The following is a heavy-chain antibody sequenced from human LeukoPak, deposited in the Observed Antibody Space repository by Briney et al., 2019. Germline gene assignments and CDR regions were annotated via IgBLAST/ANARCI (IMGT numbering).Heavy chain of an antibody. CDR1: GGSISSSSYY. J-gene: IGHJ5*02. CDR2: IYYSGST. Sequence: SETLSLTCTVSGGSISSSSYYWGWIRQPPGKGLEWIGYIYYSGSTNYNPSLKSRVTISVDTSKNQFSLKLSSVTAAVTAVYYCARHGYSSGSLAWFDPWGQGTQVTVSS. D-gene: IGHD6-19*01. CDR3: ARHGYSSGSLAWFDP. V-gene: IGHV4-61*05.